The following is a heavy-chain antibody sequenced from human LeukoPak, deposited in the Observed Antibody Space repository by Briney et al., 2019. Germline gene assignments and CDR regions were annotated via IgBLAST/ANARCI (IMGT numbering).Heavy chain of an antibody. CDR2: IKEDGSGK. J-gene: IGHJ4*02. D-gene: IGHD6-13*01. Sequence: GGSLRRSCAASGFTFSSYWMTWVRQAPGKGLEWVANIKEDGSGKYYVDSVKGRFTISRDNAKNSLYLQLNSLRAEDTAVYYCARASRSSCDYWGQGTLVTVSS. CDR1: GFTFSSYW. CDR3: ARASRSSCDY. V-gene: IGHV3-7*04.